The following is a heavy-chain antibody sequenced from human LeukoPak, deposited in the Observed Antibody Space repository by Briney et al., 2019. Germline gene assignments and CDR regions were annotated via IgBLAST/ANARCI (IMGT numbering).Heavy chain of an antibody. CDR3: ARVVTKGYYFDY. D-gene: IGHD5-18*01. CDR1: GGSFSGYY. CDR2: INHSGST. V-gene: IGHV4-34*01. Sequence: SETLSLTCAVYGGSFSGYYWSWIRQPPGKGLEWIGEINHSGSTNYNPSLKSRVTISVDTSKNQFSLKLSSVTAADTAVYYCARVVTKGYYFDYWGQGTLVTVSS. J-gene: IGHJ4*02.